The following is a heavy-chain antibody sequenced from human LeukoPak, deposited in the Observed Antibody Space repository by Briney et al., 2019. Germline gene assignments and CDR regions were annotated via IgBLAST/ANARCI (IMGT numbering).Heavy chain of an antibody. Sequence: GGSLRLSCAASGFTFSSYEMNWVRQAPGKGLEWVSYISSSGSTIYYADSVKGRFTISRDNAKNSLYLQMNSLRAEDTAVYYCASGTTVVTFAFDIWGQGTMVTVSS. J-gene: IGHJ3*02. CDR3: ASGTTVVTFAFDI. D-gene: IGHD4-23*01. V-gene: IGHV3-48*03. CDR1: GFTFSSYE. CDR2: ISSSGSTI.